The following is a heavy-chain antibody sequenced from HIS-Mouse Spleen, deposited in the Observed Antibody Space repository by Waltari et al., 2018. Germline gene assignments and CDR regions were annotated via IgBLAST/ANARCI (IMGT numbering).Heavy chain of an antibody. J-gene: IGHJ5*02. CDR3: ARKRTASGWFDP. CDR1: GGSISSLSYS. V-gene: IGHV4-39*01. Sequence: QLQLQESGPGLVKPSETLSLPCTVSGGSISSLSYSWGWIRQPPGKGMEWIGSIYYSGSTYYNPSLKSRVTISVDTSKNQFSLKLSSVTAADTAVYYCARKRTASGWFDPWGQGTLVTVSS. CDR2: IYYSGST. D-gene: IGHD2-21*02.